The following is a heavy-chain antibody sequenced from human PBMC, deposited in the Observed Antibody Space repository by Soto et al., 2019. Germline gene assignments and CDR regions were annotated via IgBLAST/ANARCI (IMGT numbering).Heavy chain of an antibody. CDR2: TYYRSKWYN. J-gene: IGHJ3*02. Sequence: SQTLSLTCAISGDSVSSNSAAWNWIRQSPSRGLEWLGRTYYRSKWYNDYAVSVKSRITINPDTSKNQFSLQLNSVTPEDTAVYYCAQIWVIAAAGTMFAFDIWGQGTMVTVSS. CDR3: AQIWVIAAAGTMFAFDI. CDR1: GDSVSSNSAA. V-gene: IGHV6-1*01. D-gene: IGHD6-13*01.